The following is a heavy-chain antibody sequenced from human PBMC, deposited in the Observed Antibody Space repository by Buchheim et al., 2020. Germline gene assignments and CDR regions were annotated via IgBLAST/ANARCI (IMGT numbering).Heavy chain of an antibody. J-gene: IGHJ6*02. Sequence: QVQLVQSGAEVKKPGSSVKVSCKASGGAFSNYAISWVRQAPGQGLEWMGGIVPFSDPANYAENFQDRLTIPADESTGTVYMELSSLRSEDTAVYFCARGAVVSINYYYYGMDVWGQGT. D-gene: IGHD4-23*01. CDR2: IVPFSDPA. V-gene: IGHV1-69*01. CDR3: ARGAVVSINYYYYGMDV. CDR1: GGAFSNYA.